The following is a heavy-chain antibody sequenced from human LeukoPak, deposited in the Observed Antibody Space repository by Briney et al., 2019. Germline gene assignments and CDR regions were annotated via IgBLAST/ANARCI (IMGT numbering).Heavy chain of an antibody. CDR3: AREGNYYDSSGPPYFQH. V-gene: IGHV4-61*02. D-gene: IGHD3-22*01. CDR1: GGSISSGSYY. CDR2: IYTSGST. Sequence: SQTLSLTCTVSGGSISSGSYYWSWIRQPAGKGLEWIGRIYTSGSTNYNPSPKSRVTISVDTSKNQFSLKLGSVTAADTAVYYCAREGNYYDSSGPPYFQHWGQGTLVTVSS. J-gene: IGHJ1*01.